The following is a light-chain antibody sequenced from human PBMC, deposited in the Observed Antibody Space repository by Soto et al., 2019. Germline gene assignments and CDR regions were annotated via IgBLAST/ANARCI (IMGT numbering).Light chain of an antibody. CDR1: QGISSY. Sequence: DIHLTQSPSFLSASVGDRVTITCRASQGISSYLAWYQQKPGKAPKLLIYAASTLQSGVPSRFSGSGSGTEFTLTISSLQPEDFATYYCQQLNSYPRALTFGGGTKVDIK. V-gene: IGKV1-9*01. CDR3: QQLNSYPRALT. CDR2: AAS. J-gene: IGKJ4*01.